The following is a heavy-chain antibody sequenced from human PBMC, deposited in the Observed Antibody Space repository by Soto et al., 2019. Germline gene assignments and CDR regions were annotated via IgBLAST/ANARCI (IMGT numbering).Heavy chain of an antibody. V-gene: IGHV1-2*04. CDR2: INPKSGGT. CDR1: GYSFTDYH. Sequence: ASVKVSCKASGYSFTDYHIHWVRQAPGQGLDWLGRINPKSGGTSTAQKFQGWVTMTTDTSISTASMELTRLTSDDTAIYYCARGDSTDCSNGVCSFFYNHDMDVWGQGITVTVSS. J-gene: IGHJ6*02. D-gene: IGHD2-8*01. CDR3: ARGDSTDCSNGVCSFFYNHDMDV.